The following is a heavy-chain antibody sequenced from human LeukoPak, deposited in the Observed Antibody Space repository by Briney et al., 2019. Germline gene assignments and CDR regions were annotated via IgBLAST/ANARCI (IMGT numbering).Heavy chain of an antibody. CDR1: GFTFSSYE. Sequence: GGSLRLSCAASGFTFSSYEMNWVRQAPGKGLEWVSYISSSGSTIYYADSVKGRFTISRDNAKNSLYLQMNSLRAEDTAVYYCARVLEQWLVPKYGMDVWGQGTTVTVSS. CDR2: ISSSGSTI. J-gene: IGHJ6*02. V-gene: IGHV3-48*03. CDR3: ARVLEQWLVPKYGMDV. D-gene: IGHD6-19*01.